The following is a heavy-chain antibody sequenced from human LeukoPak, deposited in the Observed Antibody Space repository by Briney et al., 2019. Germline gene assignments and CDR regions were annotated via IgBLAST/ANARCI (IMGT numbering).Heavy chain of an antibody. CDR2: IRSKAYGGTT. V-gene: IGHV3-49*04. D-gene: IGHD3-22*01. J-gene: IGHJ1*01. CDR1: GFTFGDYA. CDR3: TRVGSYYDPLVVEYFQH. Sequence: GGSLRLSCTASGFTFGDYAMSWVRQAPGKGLEWVGFIRSKAYGGTTEYAASVKGRFTISRDDSKSIAYLQMNSLKTEDTAVYYCTRVGSYYDPLVVEYFQHWGQGTLVTVSS.